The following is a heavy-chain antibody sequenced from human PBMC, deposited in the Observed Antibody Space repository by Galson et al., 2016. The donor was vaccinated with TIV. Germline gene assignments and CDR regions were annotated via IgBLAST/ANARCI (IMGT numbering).Heavy chain of an antibody. CDR3: ARSGDYGDY. CDR2: MNPNSGNT. CDR1: GYTFTSYD. Sequence: SVKVSCKASGYTFTSYDINWVQQATGQGLERMGWMNPNSGNTGYAQKFRGRVTMTRNTSVRTAYMELSSLRSEDTAVYYCARSGDYGDYWGQGTLVTVSS. D-gene: IGHD4-17*01. J-gene: IGHJ4*02. V-gene: IGHV1-8*02.